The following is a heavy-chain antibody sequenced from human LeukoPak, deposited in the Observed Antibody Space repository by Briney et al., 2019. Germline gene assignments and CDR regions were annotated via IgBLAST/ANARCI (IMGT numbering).Heavy chain of an antibody. CDR3: ARDLSGGGYNYFDY. CDR2: ISYDGSNK. V-gene: IGHV3-30-3*01. D-gene: IGHD5-24*01. Sequence: GGSLRLSCAASGFTFSSYAMHWVRQAPGKGLEWVAVISYDGSNKYYADSVKGRFTISRDNSKSTLYLQMNSLRAEDTAVYYCARDLSGGGYNYFDYWGQGTLVTVSS. CDR1: GFTFSSYA. J-gene: IGHJ4*02.